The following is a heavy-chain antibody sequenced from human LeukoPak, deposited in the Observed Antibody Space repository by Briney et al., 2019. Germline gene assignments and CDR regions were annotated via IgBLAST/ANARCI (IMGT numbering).Heavy chain of an antibody. CDR1: GFTFSGSA. D-gene: IGHD1-26*01. Sequence: GGSLKLSCAASGFTFSGSAMHWVRQAPGKGLEWVAVISYDGSNKYYADSVKGRFTISRDNSKNTLFLQMNSLRADDTAVYYCAKEIGARGPFDYWGQGTLVTVSS. V-gene: IGHV3-30-3*01. CDR3: AKEIGARGPFDY. J-gene: IGHJ4*02. CDR2: ISYDGSNK.